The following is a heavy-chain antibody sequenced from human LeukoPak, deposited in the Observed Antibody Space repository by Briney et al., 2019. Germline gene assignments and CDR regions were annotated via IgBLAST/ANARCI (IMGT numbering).Heavy chain of an antibody. J-gene: IGHJ4*02. V-gene: IGHV1-2*06. CDR1: GYTFTVYY. CDR3: AREGYSGSYDFDY. Sequence: GASVKVSCTASGYTFTVYYMHWVRQAPGQGLEWMGRINPNSGGTNYAQKFQGRVTMTRDTSISTAYMELSRLRSDDTAVYYCAREGYSGSYDFDYWGQGTLVTVSS. CDR2: INPNSGGT. D-gene: IGHD1-26*01.